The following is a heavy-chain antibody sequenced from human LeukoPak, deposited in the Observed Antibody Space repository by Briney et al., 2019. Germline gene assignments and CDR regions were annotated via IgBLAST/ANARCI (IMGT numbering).Heavy chain of an antibody. CDR1: GFTFSSYA. J-gene: IGHJ4*02. D-gene: IGHD2-15*01. CDR3: AKSPDWVVALFDY. V-gene: IGHV3-23*01. Sequence: GGSLRLSCAASGFTFSSYAMSWVRQAPGKGLEWVSAISGSGGSTYYADSVKGRFTISRYNSKNTLYLQMNSLRAEDTAVYYCAKSPDWVVALFDYWGQGTLVTVSS. CDR2: ISGSGGST.